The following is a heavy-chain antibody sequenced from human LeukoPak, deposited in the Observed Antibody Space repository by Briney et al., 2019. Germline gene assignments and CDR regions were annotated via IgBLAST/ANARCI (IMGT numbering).Heavy chain of an antibody. CDR2: ISSSSSYI. CDR3: ARDGSYGYLNFVYYYGMDV. CDR1: GFTLNNAW. V-gene: IGHV3-21*01. J-gene: IGHJ6*02. D-gene: IGHD5-18*01. Sequence: GGSLRLSCAASGFTLNNAWMNWARQAPGKGLEWVSSISSSSSYIYYADSVKGRFTISRDNAKNSLYLQMNSLRAEDTAVYYCARDGSYGYLNFVYYYGMDVWGQGTTVTVSS.